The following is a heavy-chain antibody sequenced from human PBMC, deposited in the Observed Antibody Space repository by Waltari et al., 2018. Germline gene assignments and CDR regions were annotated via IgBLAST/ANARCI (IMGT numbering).Heavy chain of an antibody. V-gene: IGHV4-59*08. J-gene: IGHJ3*02. CDR1: GVSISSYY. Sequence: QVQLQESGPGLVKPSETLSLTCTVPGVSISSYYWSRIRQPPGKGLEWIGYIYYSGSTNYNPSLKSRVTISVDTSKNQFSLKLSSVTAADTAVYYCARRWVGATKDAFDIWGQGTMVTVSS. CDR2: IYYSGST. D-gene: IGHD1-26*01. CDR3: ARRWVGATKDAFDI.